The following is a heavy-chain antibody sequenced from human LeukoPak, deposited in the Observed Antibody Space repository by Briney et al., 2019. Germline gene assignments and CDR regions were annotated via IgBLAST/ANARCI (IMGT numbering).Heavy chain of an antibody. CDR3: ATLPVRSGLRYFDWLPLTDYYYMDV. CDR1: GYTFTNYY. CDR2: INPGGDNT. D-gene: IGHD3-9*01. V-gene: IGHV1-46*01. J-gene: IGHJ6*03. Sequence: ASVKVSCKASGYTFTNYYIHWVRQAPGQGLEWMGLINPGGDNTNYAQNFQGRVTMTRDTSASTVYMELSSLRAEDTAVYYCATLPVRSGLRYFDWLPLTDYYYMDVWGKGTTVTVSS.